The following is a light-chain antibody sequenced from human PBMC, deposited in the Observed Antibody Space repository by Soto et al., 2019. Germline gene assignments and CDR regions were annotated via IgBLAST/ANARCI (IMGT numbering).Light chain of an antibody. CDR2: AAS. CDR3: QPLTDRRSS. V-gene: IGKV1-9*01. Sequence: IQLTQSPSSLSASVGDRVTISCRASQGNNTFVAWYQQKSGKAPKLLIFAASTLQSGVPSRFSGSGSGTDFTLTISSLQPEDFSTSYFQPLTDRRSSVGQGTKVDSK. J-gene: IGKJ2*01. CDR1: QGNNTF.